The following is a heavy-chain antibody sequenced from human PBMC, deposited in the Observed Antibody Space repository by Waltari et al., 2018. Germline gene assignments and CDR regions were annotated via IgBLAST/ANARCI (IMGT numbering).Heavy chain of an antibody. D-gene: IGHD2-15*01. V-gene: IGHV3-23*01. CDR1: ALSFRHYA. CDR2: ISGSGQNT. Sequence: EVQLLESGGGLVQPGGSRRLSCVGPALSFRHYAMSWVRQAQGKGLECLSVISGSGQNTYYADAVDGRFTISRDNSKNTLYLQMDSLRAEDTARYFCARVIGASYPFIFDTWGQGTQVTVTS. CDR3: ARVIGASYPFIFDT. J-gene: IGHJ5*02.